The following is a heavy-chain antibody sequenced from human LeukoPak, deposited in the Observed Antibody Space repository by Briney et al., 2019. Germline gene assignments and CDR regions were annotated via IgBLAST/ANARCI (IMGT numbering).Heavy chain of an antibody. D-gene: IGHD3-10*01. CDR3: ARVSEVRGVILGWFDP. CDR2: IYTSGST. CDR1: GGSISSSSYY. J-gene: IGHJ5*02. V-gene: IGHV4-39*07. Sequence: SETLSLTCTVSGGSISSSSYYWGWIRQPPGKGLEWIGRIYTSGSTNYNPSLKSRVTMSVDTSKNQFSLKLSSVTAADTAVYYCARVSEVRGVILGWFDPWGQGTLVTVSS.